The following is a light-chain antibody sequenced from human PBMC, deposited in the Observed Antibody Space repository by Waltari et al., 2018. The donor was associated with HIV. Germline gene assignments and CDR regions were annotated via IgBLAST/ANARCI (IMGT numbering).Light chain of an antibody. Sequence: QSVLTQSPSVSAAPGQRVTISCSGAPSNIGNNYVSWYQQLPGTAPKLLMYETSQRTEKIPYRFSASKSGTSATLAITGLHTGDEADYYCVTWDSSLSVVIFGGGTKVTVL. V-gene: IGLV1-51*02. CDR3: VTWDSSLSVVI. CDR1: PSNIGNNY. CDR2: ETS. J-gene: IGLJ2*01.